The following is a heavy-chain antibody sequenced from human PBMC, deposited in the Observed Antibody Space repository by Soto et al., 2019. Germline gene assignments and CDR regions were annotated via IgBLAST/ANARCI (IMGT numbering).Heavy chain of an antibody. Sequence: XKSLSLTCTVRGGSISISNYNCGCSRPPPGKGLEWIGSIYDSGSTYYNPSIKSRVTRCVVTSKNQYARKLSSGTAADTAVYYWARQVGDYYYDMDVWGQETTVTVS. CDR1: GGSISISNYN. D-gene: IGHD2-15*01. CDR2: IYDSGST. J-gene: IGHJ6*02. CDR3: ARQVGDYYYDMDV. V-gene: IGHV4-39*01.